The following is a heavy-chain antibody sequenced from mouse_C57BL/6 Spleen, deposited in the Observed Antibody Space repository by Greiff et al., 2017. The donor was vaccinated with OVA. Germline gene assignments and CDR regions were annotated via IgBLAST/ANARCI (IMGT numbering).Heavy chain of an antibody. D-gene: IGHD2-2*01. CDR1: GYTFTSYW. J-gene: IGHJ1*03. Sequence: QVHVKQPGAELVKPGASVKLSCKASGYTFTSYWMHWVKQRPGQGLEWIGMIHPNSGSTNYNEKFKSKATLTVDKSSSTAYMQLSSLTSGDSAVYYCARGVTTEGGGYFDVWGTGTTVTVSS. V-gene: IGHV1-64*01. CDR2: IHPNSGST. CDR3: ARGVTTEGGGYFDV.